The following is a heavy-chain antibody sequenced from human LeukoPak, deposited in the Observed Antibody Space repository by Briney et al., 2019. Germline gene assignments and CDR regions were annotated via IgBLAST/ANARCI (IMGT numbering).Heavy chain of an antibody. CDR1: GGSISSNSYY. D-gene: IGHD3-22*01. CDR2: IYYSEYT. V-gene: IGHV4-39*01. CDR3: ARSDDSSGYYDYFDY. J-gene: IGHJ4*02. Sequence: SETLSLTCTVSGGSISSNSYYWGWIRQSPGKGLEWIGTIYYSEYTYYSPSLKSRVAISRDTSKNQFSLELSSVTAADTAAYYCARSDDSSGYYDYFDYWGQGTLVTVSS.